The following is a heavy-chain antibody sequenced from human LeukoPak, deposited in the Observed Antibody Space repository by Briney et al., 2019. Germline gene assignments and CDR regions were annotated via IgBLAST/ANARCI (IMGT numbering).Heavy chain of an antibody. V-gene: IGHV1-2*02. CDR3: ARDYGFYSGLYFFDY. Sequence: GASVKVSCKASGYTFTGYYMHWVRQAPGQGLEWMGWINPNSGGTNYAQKFQGRVTMTRDTSISTAYMELSRLRSDDTAVYSCARDYGFYSGLYFFDYWGQGTLVTVSS. CDR2: INPNSGGT. J-gene: IGHJ4*02. D-gene: IGHD1-26*01. CDR1: GYTFTGYY.